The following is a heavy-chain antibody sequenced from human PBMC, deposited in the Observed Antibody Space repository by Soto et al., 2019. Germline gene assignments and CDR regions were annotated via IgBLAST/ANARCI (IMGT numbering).Heavy chain of an antibody. V-gene: IGHV1-2*02. D-gene: IGHD1-26*01. Sequence: ASVQVSCQASGYTFTGHYIHWVRQAPEQGPEWMGEIGPESGATRYAEKFQGRVTMTLDTSITTVYMELKNLSPDDTAVYYCGRGRSGQIVVFYWGQGTPVTVSS. J-gene: IGHJ4*02. CDR2: IGPESGAT. CDR3: GRGRSGQIVVFY. CDR1: GYTFTGHY.